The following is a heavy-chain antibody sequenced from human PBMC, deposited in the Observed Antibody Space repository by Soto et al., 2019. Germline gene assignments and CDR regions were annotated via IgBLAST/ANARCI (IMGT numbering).Heavy chain of an antibody. D-gene: IGHD2-21*01. CDR3: ARRDSRSDY. J-gene: IGHJ4*02. Sequence: PGGSLRLSCAASGFTFRVYGMHWVRQAPGKGLEWVAVISDDGKQIYYADSVKGRFTISRDNSKNTLYLQMSSLRADDTAAYYCARRDSRSDYWGQGTLVTVSS. CDR1: GFTFRVYG. CDR2: ISDDGKQI. V-gene: IGHV3-30*03.